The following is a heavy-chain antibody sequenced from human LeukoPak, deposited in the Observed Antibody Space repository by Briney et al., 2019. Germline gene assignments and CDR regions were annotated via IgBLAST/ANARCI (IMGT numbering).Heavy chain of an antibody. CDR2: IRYDGSNK. CDR3: AKDRSGSFQFDY. V-gene: IGHV3-30*02. CDR1: GFTFSSYG. D-gene: IGHD1-26*01. J-gene: IGHJ4*02. Sequence: GGSLRLSCGASGFTFSSYGMHWVRQAPGKGLEWVAFIRYDGSNKYYADPVKGRFTISRDNSKNTLYLQMNSLRAEDTAVYYCAKDRSGSFQFDYWGQGTLVTVSS.